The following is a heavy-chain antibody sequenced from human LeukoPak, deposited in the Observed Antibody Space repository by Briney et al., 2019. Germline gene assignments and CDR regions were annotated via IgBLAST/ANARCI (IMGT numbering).Heavy chain of an antibody. CDR3: VRVAWLDYHGMDV. V-gene: IGHV3-13*01. Sequence: GGSLRLSCEASGFTFRTYDFPWVRQVKGIGLEWVSGIGTAGDTHYAGSVKGRFTMSRENAKNSLYLQMNGLRAGDTAIYYCVRVAWLDYHGMDVWGQGTTVTVSS. D-gene: IGHD5-12*01. J-gene: IGHJ6*02. CDR2: IGTAGDT. CDR1: GFTFRTYD.